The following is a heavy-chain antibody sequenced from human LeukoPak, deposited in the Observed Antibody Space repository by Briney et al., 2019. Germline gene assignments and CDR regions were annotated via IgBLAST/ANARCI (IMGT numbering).Heavy chain of an antibody. Sequence: PGGSLRLSCAASGFIFSTYWLTWVRHAPGKGLEWVDNINQDGSEIYYVDSVQGRFTISRDNVKNSLYLQMNSLGAEDTAVYYCARRGTSSSWAHFDYWGQGTLVTVSS. V-gene: IGHV3-7*05. J-gene: IGHJ4*02. CDR1: GFIFSTYW. D-gene: IGHD6-13*01. CDR2: INQDGSEI. CDR3: ARRGTSSSWAHFDY.